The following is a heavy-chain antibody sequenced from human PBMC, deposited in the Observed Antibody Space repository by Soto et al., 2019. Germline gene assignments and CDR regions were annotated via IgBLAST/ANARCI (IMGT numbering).Heavy chain of an antibody. D-gene: IGHD1-7*01. CDR2: IKQDGSEK. V-gene: IGHV3-7*01. CDR1: GSTFSSYW. Sequence: PGGSLRLSCAASGSTFSSYWMSWVRQAPGKGLEWVAGIKQDGSEKYYVDSVKGRFTISRDNAKNSLYLQMNSLRAEDTAVYYCARYLLELCYNSYFDYWGQGTLVTASS. CDR3: ARYLLELCYNSYFDY. J-gene: IGHJ4*02.